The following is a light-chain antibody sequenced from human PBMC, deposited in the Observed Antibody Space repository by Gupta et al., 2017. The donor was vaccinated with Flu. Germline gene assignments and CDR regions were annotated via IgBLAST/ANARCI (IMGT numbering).Light chain of an antibody. V-gene: IGLV3-1*01. CDR2: KDN. CDR3: QAWDSSAGV. Sequence: SSDLTQPPSVSVSPGQTASITCSGDKLGDKYASWYQQKPGQPPLLVIYKDNKRPSAIRGRFSSSTSGTTATLTIGGTQAWDEEDYYCQAWDSSAGVFGGGTKLTVL. J-gene: IGLJ2*01. CDR1: KLGDKY.